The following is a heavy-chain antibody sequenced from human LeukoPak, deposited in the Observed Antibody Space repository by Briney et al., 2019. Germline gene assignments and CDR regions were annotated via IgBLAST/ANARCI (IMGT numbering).Heavy chain of an antibody. V-gene: IGHV1-69*13. D-gene: IGHD4-17*01. Sequence: GASVKVSCKASGGTFSSYAISWVRQAPGQGLEWMGGIIPIFGTANYAQKFQGRVTITADESTSAAYMELSSLRSEDTAVYYCARAWGLAYGDYTPSPQNDWGQGTLVTVSS. CDR3: ARAWGLAYGDYTPSPQND. CDR1: GGTFSSYA. J-gene: IGHJ4*02. CDR2: IIPIFGTA.